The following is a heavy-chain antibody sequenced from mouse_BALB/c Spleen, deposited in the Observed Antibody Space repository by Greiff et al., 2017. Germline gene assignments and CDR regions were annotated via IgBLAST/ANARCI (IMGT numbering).Heavy chain of an antibody. D-gene: IGHD2-10*02. CDR1: GFNIKDTY. CDR2: IDPANGNT. CDR3: ARSPRWYFDV. V-gene: IGHV14-3*02. J-gene: IGHJ1*01. Sequence: EVQLQESGAELVKPGASVKLSCTASGFNIKDTYMHWVKQRPEQGLEWIGRIDPANGNTKYDPKFQGKATITADTSSNTAYLQLSSLTSEDTAVYYCARSPRWYFDVWGAGTTVTVSS.